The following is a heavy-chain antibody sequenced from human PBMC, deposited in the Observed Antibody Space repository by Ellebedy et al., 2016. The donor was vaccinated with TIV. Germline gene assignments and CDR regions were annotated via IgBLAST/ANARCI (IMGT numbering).Heavy chain of an antibody. J-gene: IGHJ3*02. V-gene: IGHV1-18*01. D-gene: IGHD5-12*01. CDR1: GGTFSSYA. CDR3: ARDLPGFRSFDI. Sequence: ASVKVSCKASGGTFSSYAISWVRQAPGQGLEWMGWISAYNGNTNYAQKLQGRVTMTTDTSTSTAYMELRSLRSDDTAVYYCARDLPGFRSFDIWGQGTMVTVSS. CDR2: ISAYNGNT.